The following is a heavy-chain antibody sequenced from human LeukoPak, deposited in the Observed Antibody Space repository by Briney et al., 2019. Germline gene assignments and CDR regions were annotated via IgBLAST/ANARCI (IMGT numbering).Heavy chain of an antibody. CDR2: INPNSGGT. Sequence: ASVKVPCKASGYTFTGYYMHWVRQAPGQGLEWMGWINPNSGGTNYVQKFQGRVTMTRDTSISTAYMELSSLRAEDTAVYYCAKAYSSGWYNWFDPWGQGTLVTVSS. D-gene: IGHD6-19*01. V-gene: IGHV1-2*02. CDR1: GYTFTGYY. J-gene: IGHJ5*02. CDR3: AKAYSSGWYNWFDP.